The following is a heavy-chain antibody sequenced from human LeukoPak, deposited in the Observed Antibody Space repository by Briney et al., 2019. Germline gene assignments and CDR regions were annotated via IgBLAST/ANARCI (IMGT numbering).Heavy chain of an antibody. CDR3: ARSMATTPTGSTPDFDY. Sequence: ASVKVSCKASGGTFSSYAISWVRQAPGQGLEWMGGIIPIFGTANYAQKFQGRVTITTDESTGTAYVELSSLRSEDTAVYYCARSMATTPTGSTPDFDYWGQGTLVTVSS. V-gene: IGHV1-69*05. J-gene: IGHJ4*02. D-gene: IGHD5-24*01. CDR1: GGTFSSYA. CDR2: IIPIFGTA.